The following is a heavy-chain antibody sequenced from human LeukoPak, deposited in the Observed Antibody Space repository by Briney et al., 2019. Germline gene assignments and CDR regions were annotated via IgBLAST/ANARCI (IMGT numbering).Heavy chain of an antibody. D-gene: IGHD2-2*01. V-gene: IGHV4-59*01. CDR1: GGSISSYY. Sequence: SETLSLTCAVSGGSISSYYWSWIRQPPGKGLEWIGYIYYSGSTNYNPSLKSRVTISVDTSKNQFSLKLSSVTAADTAVYYCARRPEYQLGAFDIWGQGTMVTVSS. CDR3: ARRPEYQLGAFDI. J-gene: IGHJ3*02. CDR2: IYYSGST.